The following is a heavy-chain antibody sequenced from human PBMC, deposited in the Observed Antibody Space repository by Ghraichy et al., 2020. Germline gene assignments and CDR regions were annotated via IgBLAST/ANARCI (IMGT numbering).Heavy chain of an antibody. Sequence: ESLNISCAASGFNFRSYCMNWVRQAPGKGLEWVSSISSGSGYISYADSVKGRFTISRDDAKTSLYLQMTSLRAEDTAVYYCGSSGTSLFLPRVDYWGQGTLVTVSS. J-gene: IGHJ4*02. CDR3: GSSGTSLFLPRVDY. CDR2: ISSGSGYI. V-gene: IGHV3-21*01. CDR1: GFNFRSYC. D-gene: IGHD2-2*01.